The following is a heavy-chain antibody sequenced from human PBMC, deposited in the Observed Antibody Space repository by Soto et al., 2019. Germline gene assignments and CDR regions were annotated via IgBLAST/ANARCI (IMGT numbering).Heavy chain of an antibody. Sequence: SETLSLTCAVSGGSISSSNWWSWVRQPPGKGLEWIGEIYHSGSTNYNPSLKSRVTISVDKSKNQFTLKLSSVTAADTAVYYCARADSSSSVGLYYYYGMDVWGQGTTVTV. V-gene: IGHV4-4*02. CDR1: GGSISSSNW. CDR2: IYHSGST. CDR3: ARADSSSSVGLYYYYGMDV. J-gene: IGHJ6*02. D-gene: IGHD6-6*01.